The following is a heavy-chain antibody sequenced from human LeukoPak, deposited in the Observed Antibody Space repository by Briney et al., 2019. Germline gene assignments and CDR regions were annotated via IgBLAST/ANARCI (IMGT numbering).Heavy chain of an antibody. J-gene: IGHJ4*02. Sequence: SETLSLTCAVYGGSFSGYYWSWIRQPPGKGLEWIGEINHSGSTNYNPSLKSRVTISVDTSKNQFSLKLSSVTAEDTAVYYCARESCYDSSGYYGHGDYWGQGTLVTVSS. CDR2: INHSGST. V-gene: IGHV4-34*01. D-gene: IGHD3-22*01. CDR1: GGSFSGYY. CDR3: ARESCYDSSGYYGHGDY.